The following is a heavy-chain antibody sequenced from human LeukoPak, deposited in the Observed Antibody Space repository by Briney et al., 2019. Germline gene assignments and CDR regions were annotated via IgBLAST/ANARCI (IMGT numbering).Heavy chain of an antibody. V-gene: IGHV3-48*03. J-gene: IGHJ4*02. CDR1: GFTFSSYE. CDR2: ISSSGSTI. CDR3: ARGLIAARLCFDY. D-gene: IGHD6-6*01. Sequence: PGGSLRLSCAASGFTFSSYEMNWVRQAPGKGLEWVSYISSSGSTIYYADSVKGRFTISRDNAKNSLYLQMNRLRAEDTAVYYCARGLIAARLCFDYWGQGTLVTVSS.